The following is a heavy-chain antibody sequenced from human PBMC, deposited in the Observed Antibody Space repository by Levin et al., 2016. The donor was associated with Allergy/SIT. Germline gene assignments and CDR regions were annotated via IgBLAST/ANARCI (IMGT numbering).Heavy chain of an antibody. Sequence: GESLKISCKGSGYSFSNSWIGWVRQMPGKGLEWVGIIYPGDSDTRYSPSFQGEVTISADKSISAAYLQWTSLKASDTAMYFCGRGNSGYDSLDYWGQGTLVTVFS. CDR1: GYSFSNSW. CDR2: IYPGDSDT. V-gene: IGHV5-51*01. J-gene: IGHJ4*02. D-gene: IGHD5-12*01. CDR3: GRGNSGYDSLDY.